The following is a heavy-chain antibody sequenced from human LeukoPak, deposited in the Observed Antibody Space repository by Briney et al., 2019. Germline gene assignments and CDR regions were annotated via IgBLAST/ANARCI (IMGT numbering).Heavy chain of an antibody. V-gene: IGHV4-39*07. J-gene: IGHJ6*02. CDR3: AKGGSTNFYYGDV. D-gene: IGHD2/OR15-2a*01. CDR1: GGSISSSSYY. CDR2: IYYSGNT. Sequence: SETLSLTCTVSGGSISSSSYYWGWIRQPPGKGLEWIGSIYYSGNTYYNPSLESRVTISVDTSKNQFSLKLSSVTAADTAVYYCAKGGSTNFYYGDVWGQGTTVTVSS.